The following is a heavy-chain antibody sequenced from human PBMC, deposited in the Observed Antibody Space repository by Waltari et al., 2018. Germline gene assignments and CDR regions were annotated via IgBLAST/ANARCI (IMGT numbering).Heavy chain of an antibody. CDR2: ISGPAHET. Sequence: EVRLLESGGALVQPGGSLRLSGAASGFPFGTYYMIWVRQGPGRGLGWVSTISGPAHETVYADSVKGRFTISRDNSKTTLYLQMNSLRVEDTAMYYCANYGQLPSNGDYWGQGTLVTVSS. V-gene: IGHV3-23*01. CDR1: GFPFGTYY. CDR3: ANYGQLPSNGDY. J-gene: IGHJ4*02. D-gene: IGHD1-1*01.